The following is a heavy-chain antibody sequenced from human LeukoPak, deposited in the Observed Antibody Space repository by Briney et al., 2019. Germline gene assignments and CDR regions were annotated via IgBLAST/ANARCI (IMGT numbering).Heavy chain of an antibody. CDR3: ASTGNLYYNYMDV. Sequence: SETLSLTCTVSGVSISSAYYYWGWIRQPPGKGLEWIGSIYYSGSTYYNPSLKSRVTISVDTSKNQFSLELSSVTAADTAVYYCASTGNLYYNYMDVWGKGTTVTVSS. D-gene: IGHD5-24*01. J-gene: IGHJ6*03. CDR2: IYYSGST. V-gene: IGHV4-39*01. CDR1: GVSISSAYYY.